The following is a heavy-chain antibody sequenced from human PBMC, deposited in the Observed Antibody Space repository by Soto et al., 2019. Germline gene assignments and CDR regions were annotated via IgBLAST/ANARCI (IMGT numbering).Heavy chain of an antibody. Sequence: GGSLRLSCAASGFTFSSYAMSWVRQAPGKGLEWVSAISGSGGSTYYTDSVKGRFTISRDNSKNTLYLQMNSLRAEDTAVYYCAKGRITMVRGVIITALTDFDYWGQGTLVTVSS. J-gene: IGHJ4*02. V-gene: IGHV3-23*01. CDR1: GFTFSSYA. CDR2: ISGSGGST. D-gene: IGHD3-10*01. CDR3: AKGRITMVRGVIITALTDFDY.